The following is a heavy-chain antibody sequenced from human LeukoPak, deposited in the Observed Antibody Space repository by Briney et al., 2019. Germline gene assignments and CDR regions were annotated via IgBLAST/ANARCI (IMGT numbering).Heavy chain of an antibody. CDR2: ISHSGST. J-gene: IGHJ3*02. D-gene: IGHD5-24*01. CDR3: ARGFDFDGYLTRAGAFDI. V-gene: IGHV4-34*01. CDR1: GGSFSGYY. Sequence: SETLSLTCAVYGGSFSGYYWSWIRQPPGKGLEWIGEISHSGSTNYNPSLKSRVTISVDTSKNQFSLKLSSVTAADTAVYYCARGFDFDGYLTRAGAFDIWGQGTMVTVSS.